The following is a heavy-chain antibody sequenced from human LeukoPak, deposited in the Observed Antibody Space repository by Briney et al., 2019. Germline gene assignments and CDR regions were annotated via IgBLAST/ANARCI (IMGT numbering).Heavy chain of an antibody. V-gene: IGHV3-66*01. CDR3: ARYPYSTSSWSDP. CDR1: GLTVSSDY. Sequence: GGSLRLSCAASGLTVSSDYMSWVRQAPGKGLEWVSVIYSGGGTYYADSVRGRFTISRDNSKNTLYLQLNSLRAEDTAVYYYARYPYSTSSWSDPWGQGTLVTVSS. D-gene: IGHD6-6*01. CDR2: IYSGGGT. J-gene: IGHJ5*02.